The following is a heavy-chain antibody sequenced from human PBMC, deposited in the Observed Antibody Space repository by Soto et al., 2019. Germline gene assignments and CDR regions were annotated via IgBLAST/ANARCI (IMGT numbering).Heavy chain of an antibody. J-gene: IGHJ5*02. Sequence: GRALRVSCSASVFPFSSYARHWGRQAPGKGLEYGSAISSNGGSRYDANCVKGICAISRDNSKNTLYLQMGGLRAEDMAVYYCARRLGSAGRFLLSATFPPPEGPSFHPWGQGTLVPVSS. CDR3: ARRLGSAGRFLLSATFPPPEGPSFHP. V-gene: IGHV3-64*01. CDR2: ISSNGGSR. D-gene: IGHD3-16*01. CDR1: VFPFSSYA.